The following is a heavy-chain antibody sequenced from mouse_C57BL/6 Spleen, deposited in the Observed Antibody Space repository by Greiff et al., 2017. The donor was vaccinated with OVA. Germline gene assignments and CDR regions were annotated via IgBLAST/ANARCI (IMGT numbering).Heavy chain of an antibody. D-gene: IGHD1-1*01. V-gene: IGHV5-9*01. J-gene: IGHJ1*03. CDR3: ARHENDYGSSYLYWYFDV. CDR1: GFTFSSYT. Sequence: EVMLVESGGGLVKPGGSLKLSCAASGFTFSSYTMSWVRQTPEKRLEWVATISGGGGNTYYPDSVKGRFTISRDNAKNTLYLQMSSLRSEDTALYYCARHENDYGSSYLYWYFDVWGTGTTVTVSS. CDR2: ISGGGGNT.